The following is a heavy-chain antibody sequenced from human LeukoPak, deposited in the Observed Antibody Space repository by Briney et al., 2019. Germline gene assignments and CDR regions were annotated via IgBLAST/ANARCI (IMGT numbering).Heavy chain of an antibody. D-gene: IGHD6-13*01. J-gene: IGHJ4*02. V-gene: IGHV1-2*02. CDR1: GYTFTVYH. CDR3: ARDGSSSWYVD. Sequence: ASLKVSCKASGYTFTVYHVHWVRQAPGQALEWMGWITPYSGGTNYAQKSQGRVTITRDTSISTAYMELSGLRSDDTAVYYCARDGSSSWYVDWGQGTLVTVSS. CDR2: ITPYSGGT.